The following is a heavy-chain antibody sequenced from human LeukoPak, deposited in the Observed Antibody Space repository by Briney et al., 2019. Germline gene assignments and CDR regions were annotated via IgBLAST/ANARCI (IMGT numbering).Heavy chain of an antibody. V-gene: IGHV3-15*01. D-gene: IGHD3-22*01. CDR1: GFTFSNAW. CDR3: TTDSLGLYYYDSSGYCFDY. Sequence: YPGGSLRLSCAASGFTFSNAWMSWVRQAPGKGLEWVGRIKSKTDGGTTDYAAPVKGRFTISRDDSKNTPFLQMNSLKTEDTAVYYCTTDSLGLYYYDSSGYCFDYWGQGTLVTVSS. CDR2: IKSKTDGGTT. J-gene: IGHJ4*02.